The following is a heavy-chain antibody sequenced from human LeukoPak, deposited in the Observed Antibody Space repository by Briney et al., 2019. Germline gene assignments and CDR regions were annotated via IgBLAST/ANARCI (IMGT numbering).Heavy chain of an antibody. J-gene: IGHJ4*02. D-gene: IGHD3-22*01. CDR1: GYTFTGYY. V-gene: IGHV1-2*02. CDR3: ARARYYYDSSGYWTK. CDR2: INPNSGGT. Sequence: ASVKVSCKASGYTFTGYYMHWVRQAPGQGLEWMGWINPNSGGTNYAQKFQGRVTMTRDTSISTAYMELSRLRSDDTAVYYCARARYYYDSSGYWTKWGQGTLVTVSS.